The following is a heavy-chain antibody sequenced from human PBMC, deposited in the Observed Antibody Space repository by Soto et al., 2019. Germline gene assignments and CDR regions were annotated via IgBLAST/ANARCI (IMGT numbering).Heavy chain of an antibody. CDR1: GGSVSSGSYY. CDR2: IYYSGST. Sequence: QVQLQESGPGLVKPSETLSLTCTVSGGSVSSGSYYWSWIRQPPGKGLEWIGYIYYSGSTNYNPSLKSRLTISVDTSKNQFSLKLSSVTAADTAVYYCASVESGYYDFDYWGQGTLVSVSS. CDR3: ASVESGYYDFDY. J-gene: IGHJ4*02. D-gene: IGHD3-22*01. V-gene: IGHV4-61*01.